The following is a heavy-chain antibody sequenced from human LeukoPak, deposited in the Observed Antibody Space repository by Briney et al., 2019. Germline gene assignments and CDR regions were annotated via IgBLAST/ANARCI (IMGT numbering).Heavy chain of an antibody. Sequence: GASVKVSCKASGYTFTGYYMHWVRQAPGQGLEWMGGIIPIFGTANYAQKFQGRVTITADESTSTAYMELSSLRSEDTAVYYCASWQNPRTGYSSSWYLGLEYFQHWGQGTLVTVSS. D-gene: IGHD6-13*01. V-gene: IGHV1-69*13. CDR1: GYTFTGYY. J-gene: IGHJ1*01. CDR3: ASWQNPRTGYSSSWYLGLEYFQH. CDR2: IIPIFGTA.